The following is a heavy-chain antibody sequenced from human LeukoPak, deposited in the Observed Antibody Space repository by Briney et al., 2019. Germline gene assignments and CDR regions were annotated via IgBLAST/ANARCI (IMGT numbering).Heavy chain of an antibody. D-gene: IGHD2-15*01. Sequence: SETLSLTCTVSSGSISSYYWSWIRQPPGKGLEWIGYIYYSGSTNYNPSLKSRVTISVDTSKNQFSLKLSSVTAADTAVYYCARLLGDYSGFDYWGQGTLVTVSS. CDR2: IYYSGST. V-gene: IGHV4-59*01. CDR1: SGSISSYY. CDR3: ARLLGDYSGFDY. J-gene: IGHJ4*02.